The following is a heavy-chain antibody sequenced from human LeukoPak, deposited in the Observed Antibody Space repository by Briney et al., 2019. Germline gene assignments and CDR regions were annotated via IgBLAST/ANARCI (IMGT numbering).Heavy chain of an antibody. Sequence: PGGSLRLSRAASGFTFSSHVMSWVRQAPGKGLEWVSAISGSGGSTYYADSVKGRLTISRDNSKNTLYLQMNSLRAEDTAVYYCAKDPTYYDFWSGYFLGSFDYWGQGTLVTVSS. CDR3: AKDPTYYDFWSGYFLGSFDY. V-gene: IGHV3-23*01. CDR1: GFTFSSHV. CDR2: ISGSGGST. D-gene: IGHD3-3*01. J-gene: IGHJ4*02.